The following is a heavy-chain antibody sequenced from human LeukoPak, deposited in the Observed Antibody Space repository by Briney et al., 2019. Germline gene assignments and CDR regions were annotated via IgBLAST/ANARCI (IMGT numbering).Heavy chain of an antibody. V-gene: IGHV3-20*01. CDR2: INWIGGST. Sequence: RGSLRHSCVASGFTFDGYGMSWVRPAPGEGLEWVSGINWIGGSTGSAHSVKGRFTIFRDKAKNSMYLQMNSLRAEDTALNDCARVRGEGNCDFWSCYYEEDYWGQGTLVTVSS. D-gene: IGHD3-3*01. CDR1: GFTFDGYG. CDR3: ARVRGEGNCDFWSCYYEEDY. J-gene: IGHJ4*02.